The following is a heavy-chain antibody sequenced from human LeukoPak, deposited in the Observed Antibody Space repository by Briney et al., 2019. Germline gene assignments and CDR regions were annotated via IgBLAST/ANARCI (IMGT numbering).Heavy chain of an antibody. Sequence: PGGSLRLSCAASGFTFSNYAMSWVRQAPGKGLVWVSRIKTDGSNTNYADSVKGRFTISRDNAKNTLYLQMNSLRAEDTAVYYCARVDDFSNDYWGQGTLVTVSS. J-gene: IGHJ4*02. CDR1: GFTFSNYA. D-gene: IGHD3-3*01. CDR2: IKTDGSNT. V-gene: IGHV3-74*01. CDR3: ARVDDFSNDY.